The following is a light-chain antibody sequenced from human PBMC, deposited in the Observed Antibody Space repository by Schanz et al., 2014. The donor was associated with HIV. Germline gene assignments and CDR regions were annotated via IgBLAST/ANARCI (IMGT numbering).Light chain of an antibody. J-gene: IGLJ2*01. Sequence: QSVLTQPPSVSAAPGQKVTITCSGTYSNIGDYYVSWYQQLPEKAPRLLIYDNNRRPSGIPDRFSGSKSGTSATLAITGLHSGEEADYYCGTWDDDLSAVVFGGGTKLTVL. CDR3: GTWDDDLSAVV. CDR1: YSNIGDYY. CDR2: DNN. V-gene: IGLV1-51*01.